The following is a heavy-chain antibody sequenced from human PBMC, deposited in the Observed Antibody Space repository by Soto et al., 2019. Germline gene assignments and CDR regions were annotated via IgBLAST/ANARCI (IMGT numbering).Heavy chain of an antibody. CDR1: GFTFSSYG. Sequence: QVQLVESGGGVVQPGRSLRLSCAASGFTFSSYGMHWIRQTPGKGLEWVAVISFDGSKKYYADSVKGRFIISRDNSKNTLYLQMNSLRAEDTAVYYCAGGYYFGDYWGQGTLVTVSS. V-gene: IGHV3-30*03. CDR3: AGGYYFGDY. CDR2: ISFDGSKK. J-gene: IGHJ4*02. D-gene: IGHD5-18*01.